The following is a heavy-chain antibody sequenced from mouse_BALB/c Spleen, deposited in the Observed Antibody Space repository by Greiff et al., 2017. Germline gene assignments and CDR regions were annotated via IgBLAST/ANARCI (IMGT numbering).Heavy chain of an antibody. V-gene: IGHV5-15*02. Sequence: EVMLVESGGGLVQPGGSRKLSCAASGFTFSDYGMAWVRQAPGKGPEWVAFISNLAYSIYYADTVTGRFTISRENAKNTLYLEMSSLRSEDTAMYYCARAAYYGNFDYWGQGTTLTVSS. CDR1: GFTFSDYG. D-gene: IGHD2-10*01. J-gene: IGHJ2*01. CDR3: ARAAYYGNFDY. CDR2: ISNLAYSI.